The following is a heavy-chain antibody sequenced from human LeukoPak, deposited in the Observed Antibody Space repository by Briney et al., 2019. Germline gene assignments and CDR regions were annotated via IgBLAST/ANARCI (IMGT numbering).Heavy chain of an antibody. CDR3: ATRGDLSWFGALRH. CDR2: IGQDGRET. V-gene: IGHV3-7*01. D-gene: IGHD3-16*02. J-gene: IGHJ4*02. Sequence: GGSLRLSCVVSGFTFSNYWMDGVRQAPGKGLEWVAFIGQDGRETNYAGSVKGRFTISRDNAKNSLYLQMNNLRVEDTAVYYCATRGDLSWFGALRHWSQGTVVTVSS. CDR1: GFTFSNYW.